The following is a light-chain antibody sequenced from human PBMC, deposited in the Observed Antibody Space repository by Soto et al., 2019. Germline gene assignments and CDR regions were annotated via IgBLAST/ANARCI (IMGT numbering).Light chain of an antibody. V-gene: IGKV1D-13*01. Sequence: AIQLTQSPSSLSASVGDRVTITFRASQGISSAVAWYQQKPGKPPKLLMYDASSLESGVPPRFSGSGSGTDFTLSISSLQPEDFATYYCQQFNNYPLTFGQGTRLEI. CDR2: DAS. CDR3: QQFNNYPLT. CDR1: QGISSA. J-gene: IGKJ5*01.